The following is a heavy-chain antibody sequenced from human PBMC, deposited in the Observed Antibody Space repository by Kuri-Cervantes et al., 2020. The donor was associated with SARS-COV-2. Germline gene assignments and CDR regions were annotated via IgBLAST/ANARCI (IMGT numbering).Heavy chain of an antibody. Sequence: SVKVSCKASGGTFSSYAISWVRQAPGQGLEWMGGIIPIFGTANYAQKFQGRVTITTDESTSTAYMELSSLRSEDTAMYYCARHGWFRGGYSGYDLSDYYYYYMDVWGKGTTVTVSS. J-gene: IGHJ6*03. CDR2: IIPIFGTA. CDR1: GGTFSSYA. V-gene: IGHV1-69*05. D-gene: IGHD5-12*01. CDR3: ARHGWFRGGYSGYDLSDYYYYYMDV.